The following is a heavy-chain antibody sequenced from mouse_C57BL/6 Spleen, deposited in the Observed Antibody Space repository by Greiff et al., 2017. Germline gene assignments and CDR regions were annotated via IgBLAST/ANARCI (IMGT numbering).Heavy chain of an antibody. CDR2: IDPEDGET. CDR3: ARGDYGSSYYAMDY. V-gene: IGHV14-2*01. J-gene: IGHJ4*01. Sequence: EVNVVESGAELVKPGASVKLSCTASGFNIKDYYMHWVKQRTEQGLEWIGRIDPEDGETKYAPKFQGKATITADTSSNTAYLQLSSLTSEDTAVYYCARGDYGSSYYAMDYWGQGTSVTVSS. CDR1: GFNIKDYY. D-gene: IGHD1-1*01.